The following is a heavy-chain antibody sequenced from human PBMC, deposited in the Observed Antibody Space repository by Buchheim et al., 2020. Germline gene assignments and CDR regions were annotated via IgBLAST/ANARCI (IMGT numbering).Heavy chain of an antibody. V-gene: IGHV3-48*02. CDR2: MGSGGHI. CDR3: ATDRDWAFDY. D-gene: IGHD3/OR15-3a*01. CDR1: GSTFSTYN. Sequence: EVHLVESGGGLVQPGGSLRLSCAVSGSTFSTYNMNWVRQAPGKGLEWVSNMGSGGHIYYADSVKGRFTISRENAKSSLYLQMNSLRDEDTAVYYCATDRDWAFDYWGQGTL. J-gene: IGHJ4*02.